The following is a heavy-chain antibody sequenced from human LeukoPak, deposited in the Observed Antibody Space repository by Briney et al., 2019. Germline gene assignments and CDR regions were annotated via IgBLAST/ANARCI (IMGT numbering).Heavy chain of an antibody. D-gene: IGHD2-15*01. CDR1: GFTFSSYW. Sequence: GGSLRLSCAASGFTFSSYWILWVRQAPGKGLVWVSRINSDGSSTSYADSVKGRFTISRDNAKNTLYLQMNSLRAEDTAVYFCASGRYNSGGYFFDYWGQGTLVTVSS. V-gene: IGHV3-74*01. CDR2: INSDGSST. J-gene: IGHJ4*02. CDR3: ASGRYNSGGYFFDY.